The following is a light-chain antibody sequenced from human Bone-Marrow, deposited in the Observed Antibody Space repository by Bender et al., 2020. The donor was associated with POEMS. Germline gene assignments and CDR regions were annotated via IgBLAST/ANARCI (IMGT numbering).Light chain of an antibody. CDR1: SSDVGSYNL. Sequence: QSALTQPASVSGSPGQSITISCTGTSSDVGSYNLVSWYQQHPGKAPKLMIYEGSKRPSGVSHRFSGSRSGNTASLTISGLETEDEADYYCFSYAGGGRGVFGGGTKVTVL. J-gene: IGLJ3*02. CDR3: FSYAGGGRGV. CDR2: EGS. V-gene: IGLV2-23*01.